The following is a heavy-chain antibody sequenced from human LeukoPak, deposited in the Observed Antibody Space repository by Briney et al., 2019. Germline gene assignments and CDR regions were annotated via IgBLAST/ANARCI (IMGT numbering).Heavy chain of an antibody. V-gene: IGHV1-24*01. Sequence: ASVKVSCKVSGYTLTELSMHWVRQAPGKGLEWMGGFDPEDGETIYAQKFQGRVTMTEDTSTDTAYMELSSLRSEDTAVYYCATWGYDILTGINWFDPWGQGTLATVSS. CDR2: FDPEDGET. CDR1: GYTLTELS. D-gene: IGHD3-9*01. CDR3: ATWGYDILTGINWFDP. J-gene: IGHJ5*02.